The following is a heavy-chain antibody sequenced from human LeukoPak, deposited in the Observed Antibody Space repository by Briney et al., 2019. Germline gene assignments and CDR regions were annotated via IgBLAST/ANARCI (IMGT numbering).Heavy chain of an antibody. CDR1: GGSISSYY. V-gene: IGHV4-59*08. CDR2: IYYSGST. D-gene: IGHD6-19*01. CDR3: ARHPKQWLPNFDY. J-gene: IGHJ4*02. Sequence: SETLSLTCTVSGGSISSYYWSWIRQPPGKGLEWIGYIYYSGSTNYNPSLKSRVTISVDTSKNQFSLKLSSVTAADTAVYYCARHPKQWLPNFDYWGQGTLVTVSS.